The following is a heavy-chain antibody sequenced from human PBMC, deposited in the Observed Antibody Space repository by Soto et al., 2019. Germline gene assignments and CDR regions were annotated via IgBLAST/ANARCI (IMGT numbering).Heavy chain of an antibody. CDR1: GFTFSDYY. CDR2: ISSSGSTI. D-gene: IGHD3-22*01. V-gene: IGHV3-11*01. Sequence: GGSLRLSCAASGFTFSDYYMGWIRQAPGKGLEWVSYISSSGSTIYYADSVKGRFTISRDNAKNSLYLQMNSLRAEDTAVYYCARDRTRYYYDSSGYYPENDYWGQGTLVTVSS. CDR3: ARDRTRYYYDSSGYYPENDY. J-gene: IGHJ4*02.